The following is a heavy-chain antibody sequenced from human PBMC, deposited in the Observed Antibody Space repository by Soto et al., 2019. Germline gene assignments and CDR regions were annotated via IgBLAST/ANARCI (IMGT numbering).Heavy chain of an antibody. CDR2: ISGSGGST. Sequence: GGSLRLSCAASGFTFSSNAMSWARQAPGKGLEWVSAISGSGGSTYYADSVKGRFTISRDNSKNTLYLQMSSLRAEDTAVYYCAKAIQLWLFDGMDVWGQGTTVTVSS. D-gene: IGHD5-18*01. CDR3: AKAIQLWLFDGMDV. CDR1: GFTFSSNA. V-gene: IGHV3-23*01. J-gene: IGHJ6*02.